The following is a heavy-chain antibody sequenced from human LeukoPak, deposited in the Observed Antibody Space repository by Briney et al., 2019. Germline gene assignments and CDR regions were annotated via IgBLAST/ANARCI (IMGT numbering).Heavy chain of an antibody. V-gene: IGHV3-23*01. J-gene: IGHJ4*02. CDR2: ITSSGGNT. CDR1: GFTFSSYA. D-gene: IGHD5-24*01. CDR3: AKLSDGYNYYFDY. Sequence: PGGSLRLSCAAFGFTFSSYAMSWVRQAPGKGLEWVSGITSSGGNTYYAASVKGRFTISRDNSKNTLYLQMNSLRAEDTALYYCAKLSDGYNYYFDYWGQGTLVTVSS.